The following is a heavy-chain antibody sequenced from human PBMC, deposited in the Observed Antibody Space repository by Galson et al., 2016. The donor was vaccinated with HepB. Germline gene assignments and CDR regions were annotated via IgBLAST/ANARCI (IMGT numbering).Heavy chain of an antibody. CDR2: IYYDGST. CDR3: ARGGGNGYGMDV. D-gene: IGHD1-1*01. J-gene: IGHJ6*02. CDR1: GDSISIYY. V-gene: IGHV4-59*01. Sequence: SETLCLTCTISGDSISIYYWSWIRQPPGKALEWIGYIYYDGSTNYNPSLKSRVTISVDPSKNQFSLNLSSVTAADTAVYHCARGGGNGYGMDVWGQGTTVTVSS.